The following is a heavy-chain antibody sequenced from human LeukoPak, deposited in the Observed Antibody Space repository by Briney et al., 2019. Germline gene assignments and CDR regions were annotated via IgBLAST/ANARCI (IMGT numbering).Heavy chain of an antibody. CDR3: ARVAGTTVGFDY. J-gene: IGHJ4*02. CDR1: GGSISSYY. Sequence: SKTLSLTCTVSGGSISSYYWSWIRQPPGKGLEWIGYIYYSGSTNYNPSLKSRVTISVDTSKNQFSLKLSSVTAADTAVYYCARVAGTTVGFDYWGQGTLVTVSS. V-gene: IGHV4-59*01. CDR2: IYYSGST. D-gene: IGHD1-1*01.